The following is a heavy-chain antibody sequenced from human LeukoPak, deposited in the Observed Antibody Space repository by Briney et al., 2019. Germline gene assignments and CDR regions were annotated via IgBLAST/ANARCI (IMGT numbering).Heavy chain of an antibody. D-gene: IGHD6-13*01. CDR1: GFTFSSYG. CDR2: IWYDGSNK. V-gene: IGHV3-33*01. Sequence: GGSLRLSCAASGFTFSSYGMHWVRQAPGKGLEWVAVIWYDGSNKYYADSVKGRFTISRDNSKNTLYLQMNSLRAEDTAVYYCARDLISSSWYYYYGMDVWGQGTTVTVSS. CDR3: ARDLISSSWYYYYGMDV. J-gene: IGHJ6*02.